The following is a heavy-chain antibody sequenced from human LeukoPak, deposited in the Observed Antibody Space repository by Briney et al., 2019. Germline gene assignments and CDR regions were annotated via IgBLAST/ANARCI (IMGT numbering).Heavy chain of an antibody. CDR1: GFTVNSNY. CDR3: VRGGGYYPIDY. CDR2: LYSDGRT. D-gene: IGHD2-15*01. J-gene: IGHJ4*02. Sequence: GGSLRLSCAASGFTVNSNYMNWVRQAPGKGLEWVSVLYSDGRTYYADSVKGRFTISRDTSKNTLYLQVNSLRAEDTAVYYCVRGGGYYPIDYWGQGTLVTVSS. V-gene: IGHV3-53*01.